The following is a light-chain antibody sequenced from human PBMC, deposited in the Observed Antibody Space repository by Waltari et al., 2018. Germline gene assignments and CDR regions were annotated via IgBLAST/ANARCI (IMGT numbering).Light chain of an antibody. Sequence: QPALTQPRPVSGSPGQSFTISCTGSSRAAGDYTSVSWYQQHPGKAPKLVIYDVTKRPSGVPDRFSGSKSGNSASLTVSGLQAEDEADYYCCSYAGTWVFGGGTKLTVL. CDR3: CSYAGTWV. CDR2: DVT. CDR1: SRAAGDYTS. J-gene: IGLJ3*02. V-gene: IGLV2-11*01.